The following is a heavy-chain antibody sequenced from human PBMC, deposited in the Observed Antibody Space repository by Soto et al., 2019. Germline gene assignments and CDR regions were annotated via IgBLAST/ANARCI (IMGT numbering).Heavy chain of an antibody. J-gene: IGHJ4*02. D-gene: IGHD3-22*01. Sequence: SETLSLTCTVSGGSISSGDYYWSWIRQPPGKGLEWIGYIYYSASTYYNPSLKSRVTISVDTSKNQFSLKLSSVTAADTAVYYCARAPGVGYYDSSGYCDYWGQGTLVTVSS. CDR1: GGSISSGDYY. V-gene: IGHV4-30-4*01. CDR2: IYYSAST. CDR3: ARAPGVGYYDSSGYCDY.